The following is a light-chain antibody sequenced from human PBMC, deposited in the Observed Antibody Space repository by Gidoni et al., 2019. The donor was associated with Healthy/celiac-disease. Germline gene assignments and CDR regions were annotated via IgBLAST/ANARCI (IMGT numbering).Light chain of an antibody. J-gene: IGLJ3*02. Sequence: VLTHPAPATAAPGLTVIISCSGSGSNSGSNNVNWYQQLPGTAPKLLIYSNNQRPSGVPDRFSGSKSGTSASLAISGLPSEDEADYDCAAWKNSLNGRGVFGGGTKLTVL. CDR3: AAWKNSLNGRGV. CDR2: SNN. V-gene: IGLV1-44*01. CDR1: GSNSGSNN.